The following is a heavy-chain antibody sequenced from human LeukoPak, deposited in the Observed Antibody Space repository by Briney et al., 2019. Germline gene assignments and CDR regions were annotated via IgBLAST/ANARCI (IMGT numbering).Heavy chain of an antibody. V-gene: IGHV4-39*07. D-gene: IGHD1/OR15-1a*01. CDR3: ARAEQSPAGFDP. CDR2: IYYSGST. J-gene: IGHJ5*02. CDR1: GGSISRSSYY. Sequence: PPETLSLTCTVSGGSISRSSYYWGWIRQPPRKGLEWIGSIYYSGSTYYNPSLKSRVTISVDTSKNQFSLKLSSVTAADTAVYYCARAEQSPAGFDPWGQGTLVTVSS.